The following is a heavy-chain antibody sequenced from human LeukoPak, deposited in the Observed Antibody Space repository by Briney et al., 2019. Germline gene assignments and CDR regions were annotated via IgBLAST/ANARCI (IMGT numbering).Heavy chain of an antibody. Sequence: GGSLRLSCAASGFTFSSYSMNWVRQAPGKGLEWVSSISSGSSYIYYADSVKGRFTISRDNAKNSLYPQMNSLRAEDTAVYYCAPKASFDYWGQGTLVTVSS. CDR2: ISSGSSYI. CDR1: GFTFSSYS. V-gene: IGHV3-21*01. CDR3: APKASFDY. J-gene: IGHJ4*02.